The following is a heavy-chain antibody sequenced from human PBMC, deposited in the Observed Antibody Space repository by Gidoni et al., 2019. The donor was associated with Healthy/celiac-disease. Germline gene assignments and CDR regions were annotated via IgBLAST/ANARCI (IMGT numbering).Heavy chain of an antibody. J-gene: IGHJ5*02. CDR1: GGSFSSSSYY. D-gene: IGHD6-6*01. CDR3: AGPVQGDWFDP. V-gene: IGHV4-39*01. Sequence: QLQLQESGPGLVKRSETRSLTCTVSGGSFSSSSYYWGWIRQPPRKGLAWIGFISASGSTYYHPSLKSRVTISVDTSKNQFSLNLSSVTAADTAVYYCAGPVQGDWFDPWGQGTLVTVSS. CDR2: ISASGST.